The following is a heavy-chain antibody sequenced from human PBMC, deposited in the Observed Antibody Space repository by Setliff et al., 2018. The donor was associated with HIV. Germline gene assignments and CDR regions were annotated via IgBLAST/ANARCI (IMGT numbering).Heavy chain of an antibody. J-gene: IGHJ5*02. CDR2: ISSDNGNT. Sequence: GASVKVSCKASGYSFRNYDLNWVRQAPGQGLEWMGWISSDNGNTIYAQRFQGRVTMTRDTSTNTAYMELNSLTSDDTAVYYCARDLVVVVPYYCFDPWGQGTLVTVSS. D-gene: IGHD2-15*01. CDR3: ARDLVVVVPYYCFDP. CDR1: GYSFRNYD. V-gene: IGHV1-18*01.